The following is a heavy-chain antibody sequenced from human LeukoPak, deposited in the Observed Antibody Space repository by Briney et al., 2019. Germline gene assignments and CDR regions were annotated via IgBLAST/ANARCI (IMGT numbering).Heavy chain of an antibody. CDR3: ARGGAYSSSYYYYMDV. Sequence: SETLSLTCTVSGGAISSYYWSWIRQPAGKGLEWIGRIYTSGSTNYNPSLKSRVTISVDKSKNQFSLRLSSVTAADTAVYYCARGGAYSSSYYYYMDVWGKGTTVTVSS. CDR1: GGAISSYY. V-gene: IGHV4-4*07. D-gene: IGHD6-6*01. J-gene: IGHJ6*03. CDR2: IYTSGST.